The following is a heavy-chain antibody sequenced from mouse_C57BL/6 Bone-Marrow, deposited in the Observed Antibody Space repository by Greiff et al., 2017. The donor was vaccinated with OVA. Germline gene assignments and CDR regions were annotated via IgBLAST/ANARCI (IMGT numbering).Heavy chain of an antibody. CDR1: GYSFTGYY. J-gene: IGHJ4*01. Sequence: EVQLQQSGPELVKPGASVKISCKASGYSFTGYYMNWVKQSPEKSLEWIGEINPSTGGTTYNQKFKAKATLTVDKSSSTAYLQLKSRTSEDAAVYYCARRTTGRDAMDYWGQGTSVTVSS. CDR3: ARRTTGRDAMDY. CDR2: INPSTGGT. V-gene: IGHV1-42*01. D-gene: IGHD1-1*01.